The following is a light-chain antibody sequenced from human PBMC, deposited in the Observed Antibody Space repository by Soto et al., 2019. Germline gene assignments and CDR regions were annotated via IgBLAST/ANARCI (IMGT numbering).Light chain of an antibody. CDR2: GAS. CDR3: QQYNNWPQT. V-gene: IGKV3-15*01. Sequence: EIVMTQSPATLSVSPGVRSTLSFRASQIISYTLAWYQQKPGQAPRLLIYGASTRATGIPARFSGSGSGTEFTLTISSLQSEDFAVYYCQQYNNWPQTFGQGTKVDI. J-gene: IGKJ1*01. CDR1: QIISYT.